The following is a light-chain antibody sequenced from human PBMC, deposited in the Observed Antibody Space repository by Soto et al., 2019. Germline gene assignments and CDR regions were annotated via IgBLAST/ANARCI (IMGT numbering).Light chain of an antibody. CDR3: QQFNSYSQEMYT. V-gene: IGKV1-13*02. Sequence: AIQLTQSPSSLSASVGDRVTITCRASQGISSALAWYQQKPGKAPKLLIYDASSLESGVPSRFSGSGSGTDFTLTISSLQPEDFATYYCQQFNSYSQEMYTFGQGTKLEIK. CDR2: DAS. J-gene: IGKJ2*01. CDR1: QGISSA.